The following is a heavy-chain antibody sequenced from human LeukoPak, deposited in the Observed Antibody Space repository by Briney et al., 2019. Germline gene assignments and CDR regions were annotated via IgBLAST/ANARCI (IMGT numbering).Heavy chain of an antibody. D-gene: IGHD1-26*01. CDR1: GFSFSRSW. V-gene: IGHV3-74*01. CDR3: ARDLIYSGSYYAGFNWFDP. Sequence: PGGSLRLSCAASGFSFSRSWMHWVRQAPGKGLVWVSHINSDGSSTTYADSVKGRFTISRDNAKNSLYLQMNSLRAEDTAVYYCARDLIYSGSYYAGFNWFDPWGQGTLVTVSS. J-gene: IGHJ5*02. CDR2: INSDGSST.